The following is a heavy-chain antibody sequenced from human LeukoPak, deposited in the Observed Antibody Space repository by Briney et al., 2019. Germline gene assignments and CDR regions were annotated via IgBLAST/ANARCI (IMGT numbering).Heavy chain of an antibody. CDR2: ISGSGGST. D-gene: IGHD1-26*01. CDR1: GFTFSSYA. CDR3: ARDRGKYTGNYHFDY. J-gene: IGHJ4*02. V-gene: IGHV3-23*01. Sequence: GGSLRLSCAASGFTFSSYAMSWVRQAPGKGLEWVSAISGSGGSTYYADSVKGRFTISRDNSKNTLYLQMNSLRAEDTAAYYCARDRGKYTGNYHFDYWGQGTLVTVSS.